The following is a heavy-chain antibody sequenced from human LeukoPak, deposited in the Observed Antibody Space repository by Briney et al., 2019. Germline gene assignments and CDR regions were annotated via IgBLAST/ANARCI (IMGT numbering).Heavy chain of an antibody. Sequence: PSETLSLTCTVSGRSISSGFYYWSWIRQPAGKGLEWIGYIYHSGSTYYNPSLKSRVTISVDRSKNQFSLKLSSVTAADTAVYYCARVGPWWFGELLPITPGYFDYWGQGTLVTVSS. D-gene: IGHD3-10*01. J-gene: IGHJ4*02. CDR2: IYHSGST. V-gene: IGHV4-30-2*01. CDR1: GRSISSGFYY. CDR3: ARVGPWWFGELLPITPGYFDY.